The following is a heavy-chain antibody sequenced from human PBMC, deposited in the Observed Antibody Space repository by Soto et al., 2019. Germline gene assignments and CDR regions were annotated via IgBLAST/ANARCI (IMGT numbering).Heavy chain of an antibody. Sequence: KASETLSLTCSVSGGSISIYYWNWIRQPPGKGLEWIGYVHYSGTTSYNPALKSRVTISLDTSKNQFSLTLRSVTAADTAIYYCARRWSGTDFWGQGTLVTVSS. CDR2: VHYSGTT. CDR1: GGSISIYY. V-gene: IGHV4-59*01. D-gene: IGHD1-1*01. J-gene: IGHJ4*02. CDR3: ARRWSGTDF.